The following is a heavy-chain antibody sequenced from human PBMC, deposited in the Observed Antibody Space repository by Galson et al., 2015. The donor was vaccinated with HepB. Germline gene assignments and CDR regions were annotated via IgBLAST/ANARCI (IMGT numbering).Heavy chain of an antibody. J-gene: IGHJ4*02. V-gene: IGHV3-30*04. D-gene: IGHD3-22*01. CDR1: GFTFSSYA. CDR3: ARGRNYYDSSGYYEPGDY. Sequence: LRLSCAASGFTFSSYAMHWVRQAPGKGLEWVAVISYDGSNKYYADSVKGRFTISRDNSKNTLYLQMNSLRAEDTAVYYCARGRNYYDSSGYYEPGDYWGQGTLVTVSS. CDR2: ISYDGSNK.